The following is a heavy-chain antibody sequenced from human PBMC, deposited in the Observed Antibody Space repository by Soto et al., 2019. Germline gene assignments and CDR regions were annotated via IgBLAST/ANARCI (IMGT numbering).Heavy chain of an antibody. Sequence: SETLSLTCTVSGGSISSYYWSWIRQPPGKGLEWIGYIYYSGSTNYNPSLKSRVTISVDTSKNQFSLKLSSVTAADTAVYYCARAYSSSSSGDYWGQGTLVTVSS. CDR3: ARAYSSSSSGDY. V-gene: IGHV4-59*01. CDR2: IYYSGST. J-gene: IGHJ4*02. D-gene: IGHD6-6*01. CDR1: GGSISSYY.